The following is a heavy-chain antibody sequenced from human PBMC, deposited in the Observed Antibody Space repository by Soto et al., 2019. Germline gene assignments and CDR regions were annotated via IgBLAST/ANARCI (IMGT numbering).Heavy chain of an antibody. D-gene: IGHD3-10*01. Sequence: SETLSLTCTLSAVSITSYSWNWIRQPPGKGLEWIGDIYYSGSTNYNPPLKSRATISVDTSKNQFSLKLNSMAAADTAVYYCAIHNYGSGSTYFDYWGQGTLVTVS. J-gene: IGHJ4*02. CDR1: AVSITSYS. CDR2: IYYSGST. V-gene: IGHV4-59*08. CDR3: AIHNYGSGSTYFDY.